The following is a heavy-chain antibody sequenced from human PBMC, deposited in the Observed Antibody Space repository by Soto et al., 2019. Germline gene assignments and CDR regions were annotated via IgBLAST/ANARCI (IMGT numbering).Heavy chain of an antibody. CDR1: GYNFNNYW. V-gene: IGHV5-10-1*01. J-gene: IGHJ6*02. D-gene: IGHD3-10*01. CDR3: ASFPLPGFGKYAMDV. Sequence: PGESLKISCKGSGYNFNNYWINWVRQMPGKGLEWMGRIDPYDSYTNYSPSFQGHVTISVDTSSSTAYLQWSSLKASDTAMYYCASFPLPGFGKYAMDVCRQRTTVTVS. CDR2: IDPYDSYT.